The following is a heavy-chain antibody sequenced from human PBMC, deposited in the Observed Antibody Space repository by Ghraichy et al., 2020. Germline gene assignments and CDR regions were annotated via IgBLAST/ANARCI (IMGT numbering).Heavy chain of an antibody. CDR2: IYYSGST. J-gene: IGHJ3*02. CDR1: GGSISSSSYY. CDR3: ARHYHTALADDGFGI. D-gene: IGHD5-18*01. V-gene: IGHV4-39*01. Sequence: SQTLSLTCTVSGGSISSSSYYWGWIRQPPGKGLEWIGSIYYSGSTHYNPSLKSRVTIFVDTSKNQFSLNLTSVTAADTAVYYCARHYHTALADDGFGIWGQGTVLTVSS.